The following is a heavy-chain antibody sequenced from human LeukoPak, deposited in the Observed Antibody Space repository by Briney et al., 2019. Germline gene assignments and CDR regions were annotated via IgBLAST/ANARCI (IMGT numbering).Heavy chain of an antibody. V-gene: IGHV1-46*01. Sequence: ASVKVSCKASGYTFTSNYIHWVRQAPGQGLEWMGMIYPRDGSTSYAQKFQGRVTVTRDTSTSTVHMELSGLRSEDTAVYYCARDQEGFDYWGQGALVTVSS. CDR2: IYPRDGST. CDR1: GYTFTSNY. J-gene: IGHJ4*02. CDR3: ARDQEGFDY.